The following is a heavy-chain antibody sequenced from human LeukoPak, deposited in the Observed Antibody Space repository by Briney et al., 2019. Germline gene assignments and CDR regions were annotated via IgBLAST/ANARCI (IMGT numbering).Heavy chain of an antibody. J-gene: IGHJ5*02. CDR3: ARAVATGVDWFDP. D-gene: IGHD5-12*01. V-gene: IGHV4-34*01. Sequence: PSETLSLTCAVYGGSFSDYYWSWIRQPPGKGLEGIGEINHSGSTNYNPSLKSRVTISVNTSKNQFSLKLSSVTAADTAVYYCARAVATGVDWFDPWGQGTLVTVSS. CDR1: GGSFSDYY. CDR2: INHSGST.